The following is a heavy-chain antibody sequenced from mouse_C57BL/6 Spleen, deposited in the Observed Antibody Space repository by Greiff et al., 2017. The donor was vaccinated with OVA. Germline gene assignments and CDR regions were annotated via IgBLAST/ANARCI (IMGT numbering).Heavy chain of an antibody. J-gene: IGHJ3*01. D-gene: IGHD1-1*01. CDR1: GYSFTDYN. Sequence: VQLKQSGPELVKPGASVKISCKASGYSFTDYNMNWVKQSNGKSLEWIGVINPNYGTTSYNQKFKGKATLTVDQSSSTAYMQLNSLTSEESAVYYCARDGNNYGSGAWFAYWGQGTLVTVSA. CDR2: INPNYGTT. V-gene: IGHV1-39*01. CDR3: ARDGNNYGSGAWFAY.